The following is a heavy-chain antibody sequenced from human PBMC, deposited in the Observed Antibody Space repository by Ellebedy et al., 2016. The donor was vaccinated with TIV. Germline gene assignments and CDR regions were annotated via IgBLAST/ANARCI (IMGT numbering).Heavy chain of an antibody. V-gene: IGHV3-30*03. J-gene: IGHJ4*02. CDR3: ASQSRGYYTNPDYYFDY. D-gene: IGHD6-25*01. CDR2: ISYDGSNK. CDR1: GFTFSSYG. Sequence: GGSLRLXCAASGFTFSSYGMHWVRQAPGRGLEWVAFISYDGSNKYYADSVKGRFTISRDNSKNTLYLLMNSLRPEDTAVYYCASQSRGYYTNPDYYFDYWGQGTLVTVSS.